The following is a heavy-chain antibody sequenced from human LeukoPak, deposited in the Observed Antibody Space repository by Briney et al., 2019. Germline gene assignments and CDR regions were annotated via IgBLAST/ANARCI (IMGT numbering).Heavy chain of an antibody. Sequence: GGSLRLSCAASGFTFSSYWMSWVRQAPGKGLEWVANIKQDGSEKYYVDSVKGRFTISRDNAKNSLYLQMNSLRAEDTAVYYCARDGHSYGFFSFDYWGQGTLVTVSS. V-gene: IGHV3-7*01. D-gene: IGHD5-18*01. J-gene: IGHJ4*02. CDR1: GFTFSSYW. CDR2: IKQDGSEK. CDR3: ARDGHSYGFFSFDY.